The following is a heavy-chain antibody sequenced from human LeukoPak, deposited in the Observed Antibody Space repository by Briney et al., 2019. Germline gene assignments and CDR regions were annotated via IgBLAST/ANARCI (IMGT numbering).Heavy chain of an antibody. V-gene: IGHV4-4*07. J-gene: IGHJ5*02. D-gene: IGHD3-3*01. CDR1: GGSISSYY. CDR3: ARYKKGVPTVDFWRGYYAENWFDP. CDR2: IYTSGST. Sequence: SETLSLTCTVSGGSISSYYWSWIRQPAGKGLEWIGRIYTSGSTNYNPSLKSRVTMSVDTSKNQFSLKLSSVTAADTAVYYCARYKKGVPTVDFWRGYYAENWFDPWGQGTLVTVSS.